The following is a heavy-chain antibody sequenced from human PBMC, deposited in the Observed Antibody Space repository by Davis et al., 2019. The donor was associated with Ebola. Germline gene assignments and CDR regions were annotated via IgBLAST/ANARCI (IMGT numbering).Heavy chain of an antibody. D-gene: IGHD6-6*01. CDR1: GGTFSSYA. CDR3: ASGLVRGESYWYFDL. Sequence: SVKVSCKASGGTFSSYAISWVRQAPGQGLEWMGGIIHILGIANYEKKFQGRVTITADESTSTAYMELSSLRSEETAVYYCASGLVRGESYWYFDLWGRGTLVTVSS. CDR2: IIHILGIA. J-gene: IGHJ2*01. V-gene: IGHV1-69*10.